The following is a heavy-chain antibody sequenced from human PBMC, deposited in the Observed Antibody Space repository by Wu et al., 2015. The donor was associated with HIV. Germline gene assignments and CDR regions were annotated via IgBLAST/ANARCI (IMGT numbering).Heavy chain of an antibody. CDR1: GYTFTGYF. J-gene: IGHJ4*02. CDR3: ARHSYPGSGMDY. CDR2: INPNSGGT. D-gene: IGHD3-10*01. Sequence: QVQLVQSGAEVKKPGASVKVSCKASGYTFTGYFIHWVRQAPGQGLEWMGWINPNSGGTSYTQKFQGRVTMTGDTSFSTVYMELSRLRSDDTAVYYCARHSYPGSGMDYWGQGTLVTSPQ. V-gene: IGHV1-2*02.